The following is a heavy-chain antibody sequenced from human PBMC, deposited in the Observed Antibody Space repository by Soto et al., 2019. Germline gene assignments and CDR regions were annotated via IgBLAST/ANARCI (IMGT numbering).Heavy chain of an antibody. J-gene: IGHJ4*02. V-gene: IGHV4-4*02. Sequence: PSETLSLTCAVSGGSISSNDCWSFVRQPPGKGLEWIGEIYHSGSTNYNPSLKSRVTISVDKSKNQFSLNLRSVTAADTAVYYCARERLPSSGSYHPWFDYWGQGTLVTVSS. D-gene: IGHD1-26*01. CDR1: GGSISSNDC. CDR2: IYHSGST. CDR3: ARERLPSSGSYHPWFDY.